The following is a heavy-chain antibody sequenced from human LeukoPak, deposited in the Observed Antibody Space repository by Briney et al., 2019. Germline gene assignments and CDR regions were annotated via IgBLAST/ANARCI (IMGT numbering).Heavy chain of an antibody. V-gene: IGHV3-48*01. CDR2: ISSSTGSI. CDR3: ARGHQPIVVIPPVRFATPAPYYYYGMDV. J-gene: IGHJ6*02. D-gene: IGHD2-2*01. Sequence: QTGGSLRLSCAASGFTFSKYNMNWVRQAPWKGLEWLLSISSSTGSIYYADFVKGRFTISGDNAKNSLYLQMNSLRAEDTAVYYCARGHQPIVVIPPVRFATPAPYYYYGMDVWGQGTTVTVSS. CDR1: GFTFSKYN.